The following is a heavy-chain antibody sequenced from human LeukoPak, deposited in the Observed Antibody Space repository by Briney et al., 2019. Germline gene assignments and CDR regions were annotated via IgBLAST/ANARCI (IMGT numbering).Heavy chain of an antibody. D-gene: IGHD1/OR15-1a*01. CDR3: ARHWHNPSNYFDY. CDR2: IYYSGST. J-gene: IGHJ4*02. V-gene: IGHV4-39*01. Sequence: SETLSLTCTVSGGSISSSSYYWGWIRQPPGKGLEWIGSIYYSGSTYYNPSLKSRVTISVDTSKNQFSLKLSSVTAADTAVYYCARHWHNPSNYFDYWGQGTLVTVSS. CDR1: GGSISSSSYY.